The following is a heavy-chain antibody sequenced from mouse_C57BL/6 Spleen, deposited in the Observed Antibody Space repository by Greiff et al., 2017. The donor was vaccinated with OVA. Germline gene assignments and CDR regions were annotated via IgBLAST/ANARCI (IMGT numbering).Heavy chain of an antibody. CDR1: GFTFSDYG. CDR2: ISSGSSTI. D-gene: IGHD3-3*01. CDR3: AWGGGLDYFYD. V-gene: IGHV5-17*01. J-gene: IGHJ2*01. Sequence: EVMVVESGGGLVKPGGSLKLSCAASGFTFSDYGMHWVRQAPEKGLEWVAYISSGSSTIYYADTVKGRFTISRDNAKNPLFLQMTSVGSEDTSMYYFAWGGGLDYFYDWGKGTTLTVSS.